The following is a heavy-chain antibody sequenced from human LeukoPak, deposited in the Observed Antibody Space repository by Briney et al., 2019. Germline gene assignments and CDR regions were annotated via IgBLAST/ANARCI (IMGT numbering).Heavy chain of an antibody. D-gene: IGHD5-18*01. CDR2: IIPIFGTA. Sequence: SVTVSCKASGYTFTGYYMHWVRQAPGQGLEWMGGIIPIFGTANYAQTFQGRVTITADKSTSTAYMELSSLRSEDTAVYYCARDGVDTAMVTPYYYYYYMDVGGKGTTVTVSS. V-gene: IGHV1-69*06. J-gene: IGHJ6*03. CDR1: GYTFTGYY. CDR3: ARDGVDTAMVTPYYYYYYMDV.